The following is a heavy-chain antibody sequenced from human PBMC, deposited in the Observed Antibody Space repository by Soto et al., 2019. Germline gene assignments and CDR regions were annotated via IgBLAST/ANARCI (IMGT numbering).Heavy chain of an antibody. CDR1: GYTFTSDD. CDR2: MNPNNGNT. CDR3: AQVPTNWGFDY. Sequence: QVQLVQSGAEVKKPGASVKISCKASGYTFTSDDFNWVRQATGQGREWMGWMNPNNGNTAYAQKFQSRVTMTRDTAISTAYMEESSLASEDTAVYYGAQVPTNWGFDYWGQGTLVTVSS. V-gene: IGHV1-8*01. J-gene: IGHJ4*02. D-gene: IGHD7-27*01.